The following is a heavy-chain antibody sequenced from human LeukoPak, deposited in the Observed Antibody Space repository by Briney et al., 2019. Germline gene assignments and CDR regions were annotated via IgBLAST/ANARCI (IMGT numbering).Heavy chain of an antibody. J-gene: IGHJ5*02. CDR3: ARAVAVPASPENWFDP. D-gene: IGHD2-2*01. CDR2: IIPIFGTA. CDR1: GGTFSSYA. V-gene: IGHV1-69*13. Sequence: SVKVSCKASGGTFSSYAISWVRQAPGQGLEWMGGIIPIFGTANYAQKFQGRVTITADESTSTAYMELSSLRSEDTAVYYCARAVAVPASPENWFDPWGQGTLVTVSS.